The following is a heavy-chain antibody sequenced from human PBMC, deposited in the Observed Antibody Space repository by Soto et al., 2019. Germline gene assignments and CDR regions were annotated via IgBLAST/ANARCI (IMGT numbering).Heavy chain of an antibody. CDR1: GGSISSSSYY. Sequence: SSETLSLTCTVSGGSISSSSYYWGWIRQPPGKGLEWIGSIYYSGSTYYNPSLKSRVTISVDTSKNQFSLKLSSVTAADTAVYYCARFTYYVFWSGYYWIPGFHYWGQGTLVTVSS. V-gene: IGHV4-39*01. D-gene: IGHD3-3*01. CDR3: ARFTYYVFWSGYYWIPGFHY. CDR2: IYYSGST. J-gene: IGHJ4*02.